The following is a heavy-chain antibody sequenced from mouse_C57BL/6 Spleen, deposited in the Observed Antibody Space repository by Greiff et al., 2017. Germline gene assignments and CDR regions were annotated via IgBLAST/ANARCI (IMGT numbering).Heavy chain of an antibody. CDR3: AREGGSYAMDY. Sequence: VQLQQSGPVLVKPGASVKMSCKASGYTFTDYYMNWVKQSHGKSLEWIGVINPYNGGTSYNQKFEGKATLTVDQSSSTAYMVLNSLTSEDSAVYYCAREGGSYAMDYGGQGTSVTVSS. V-gene: IGHV1-19*01. CDR2: INPYNGGT. CDR1: GYTFTDYY. J-gene: IGHJ4*01.